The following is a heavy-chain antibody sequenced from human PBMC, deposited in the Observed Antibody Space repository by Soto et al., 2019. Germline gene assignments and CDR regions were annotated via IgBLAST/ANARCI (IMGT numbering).Heavy chain of an antibody. CDR1: VFTFSTYA. CDR2: ISGSGGST. CDR3: AKGGNYQLSYYYYYGMDV. Sequence: WGSLLLSCASSVFTFSTYAMDWVRQAPGKGLEWVSAISGSGGSTYYADSVKGRFTISRDNSKNTLYLQMNRLRAEDTAVYYCAKGGNYQLSYYYYYGMDVWGQGTTVTVSS. D-gene: IGHD4-4*01. J-gene: IGHJ6*02. V-gene: IGHV3-23*01.